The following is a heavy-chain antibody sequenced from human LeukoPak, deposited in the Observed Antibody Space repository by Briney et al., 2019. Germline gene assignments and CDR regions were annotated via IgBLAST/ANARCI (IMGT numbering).Heavy chain of an antibody. J-gene: IGHJ4*02. CDR1: GGSISGSY. D-gene: IGHD4-17*01. Sequence: SETLSLTCTVSGGSISGSYWRWMRQPPGKGLEWIAYMYNSGSTNYNPSLKIRVTISIDTSKNQFSLKRSSLTAADTAIYYCARGIESYGDYGYWGQGILVTVSS. CDR2: MYNSGST. V-gene: IGHV4-59*01. CDR3: ARGIESYGDYGY.